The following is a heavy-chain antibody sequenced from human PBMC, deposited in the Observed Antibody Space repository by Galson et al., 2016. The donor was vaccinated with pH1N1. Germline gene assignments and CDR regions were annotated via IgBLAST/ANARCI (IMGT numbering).Heavy chain of an antibody. CDR3: AKDLSDKYYIAY. Sequence: SLRLSCATSGFTFSSYGMHWVRQAPGKGLEWVTYIGYDGSNRYYADSVMGRFTISRDNSNNTVYLQTNSLRAEDTAVYHCAKDLSDKYYIAYWGQGTLVTVSS. J-gene: IGHJ4*02. CDR2: IGYDGSNR. V-gene: IGHV3-30*02. CDR1: GFTFSSYG. D-gene: IGHD2/OR15-2a*01.